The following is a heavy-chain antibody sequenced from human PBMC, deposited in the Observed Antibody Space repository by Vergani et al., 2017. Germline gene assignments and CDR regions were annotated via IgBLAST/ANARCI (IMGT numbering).Heavy chain of an antibody. Sequence: VQLVESGGGVVQPGRSLRLSCTASGFTFGDYAMSWFRQAPGKGLEWVGFIRSKAYGGTTEYAASVKGRFTISRDDSKSIAYLQMNSLKTEDTAVYYCTRDPTFWSGYCWVDYFDYWGQGTLVTVSS. CDR1: GFTFGDYA. CDR2: IRSKAYGGTT. J-gene: IGHJ4*02. D-gene: IGHD3-3*01. CDR3: TRDPTFWSGYCWVDYFDY. V-gene: IGHV3-49*03.